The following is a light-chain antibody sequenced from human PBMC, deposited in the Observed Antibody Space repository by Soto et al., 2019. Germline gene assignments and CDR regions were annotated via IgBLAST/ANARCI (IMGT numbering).Light chain of an antibody. CDR1: SGSVSSSNY. V-gene: IGLV8-61*01. J-gene: IGLJ3*02. Sequence: QTVVTQEPSFSVSPGGTVTLTCALSSGSVSSSNYPSWYQQTPGQAPRTLIYSTNTRSSGVPDRFSGSILGNKAALTITGAQADDESDYFCVLYMGSGIWVFGEGTKLTVL. CDR3: VLYMGSGIWV. CDR2: STN.